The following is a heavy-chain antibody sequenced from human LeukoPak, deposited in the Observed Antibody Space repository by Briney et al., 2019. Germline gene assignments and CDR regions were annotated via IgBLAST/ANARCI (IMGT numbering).Heavy chain of an antibody. V-gene: IGHV3-64D*06. CDR3: VKDLYGDYPTYFDY. D-gene: IGHD4-17*01. CDR1: GFIFSSYW. J-gene: IGHJ4*02. Sequence: PGGSLRLSCAASGFIFSSYWMSWVRQAPGKGLEYVSAISSNGGSTYYADSVKGRFTISRDNSKNTLYLQMSSLRAEDTAVYYCVKDLYGDYPTYFDYWGQGTLVTVSS. CDR2: ISSNGGST.